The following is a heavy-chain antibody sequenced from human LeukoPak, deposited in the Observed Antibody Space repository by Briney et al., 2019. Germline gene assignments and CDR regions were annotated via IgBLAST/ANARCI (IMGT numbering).Heavy chain of an antibody. CDR2: LWLEGSNK. D-gene: IGHD3-22*01. CDR3: ARDGEYGTASLYDSSGYGHY. CDR1: VFTFRSYG. Sequence: GSCLRLSCASSVFTFRSYGLLGVPEAPARGLEGVAVLWLEGSNKYYADSVKGRFTISRDNAKNSLYLQMNSLRAEDTAVYYCARDGEYGTASLYDSSGYGHYWGQGTLVTVSS. V-gene: IGHV3-33*01. J-gene: IGHJ4*02.